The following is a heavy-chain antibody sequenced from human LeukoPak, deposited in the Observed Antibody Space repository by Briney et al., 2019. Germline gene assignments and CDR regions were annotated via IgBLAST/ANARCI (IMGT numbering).Heavy chain of an antibody. D-gene: IGHD5-24*01. J-gene: IGHJ4*01. CDR3: AKGGKRWLQFLYFDY. CDR1: GFTFSSYA. Sequence: GGSLRLSCAASGFTFSSYAMSWVRQAPGKRLEWVSAISGSGGSTYYADSVKGRFTISRDNSKNTLYLQMNSLRAEDTAVYYCAKGGKRWLQFLYFDYWGQGTLVTVSS. V-gene: IGHV3-23*01. CDR2: ISGSGGST.